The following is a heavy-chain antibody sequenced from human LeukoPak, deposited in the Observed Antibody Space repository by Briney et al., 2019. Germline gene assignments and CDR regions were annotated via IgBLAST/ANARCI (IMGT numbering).Heavy chain of an antibody. Sequence: SETLSLTCTVSGGSISSYYWSWIRQPAGKGLEWIGRIYTSGSTNYNPSLKSRVTMSVDTSKNQFSLKLSSVTAADTAVYYCARVGGYYDSSGYYIDYWGQGTLVTVSS. V-gene: IGHV4-4*07. CDR1: GGSISSYY. CDR3: ARVGGYYDSSGYYIDY. J-gene: IGHJ4*02. CDR2: IYTSGST. D-gene: IGHD3-22*01.